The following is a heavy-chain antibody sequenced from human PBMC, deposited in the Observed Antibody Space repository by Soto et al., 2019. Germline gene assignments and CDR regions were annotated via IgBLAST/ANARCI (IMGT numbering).Heavy chain of an antibody. CDR1: GFTFSSYW. J-gene: IGHJ6*02. V-gene: IGHV3-7*03. D-gene: IGHD3-3*01. Sequence: GGSLRLSCAASGFTFSSYWMSWVRQTPGRGLEWVASIKQDGSEKYSVDSAKGRFTISRDNDKNSLYLQMNSLRAEDTAVYYCARGGGIYYDFWSGSTYYYYGLDVWGQGTTVTVSS. CDR3: ARGGGIYYDFWSGSTYYYYGLDV. CDR2: IKQDGSEK.